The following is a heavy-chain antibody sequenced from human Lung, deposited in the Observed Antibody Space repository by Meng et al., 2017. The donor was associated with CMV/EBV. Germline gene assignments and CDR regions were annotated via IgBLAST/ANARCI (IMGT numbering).Heavy chain of an antibody. CDR3: ARGGYYDFWSGYSYYYYYGIDV. CDR2: IYYSGST. J-gene: IGHJ6*02. V-gene: IGHV4-59*01. CDR1: GGSISSYY. Sequence: SETXSLXXTVSGGSISSYYWSWIRQPPGKGLEWIGYIYYSGSTNYNPSLKSRVTISVDTSKNQFSLKLSSVTAADTAVYYCARGGYYDFWSGYSYYYYYGIDVWGQGXTVTVSS. D-gene: IGHD3-3*01.